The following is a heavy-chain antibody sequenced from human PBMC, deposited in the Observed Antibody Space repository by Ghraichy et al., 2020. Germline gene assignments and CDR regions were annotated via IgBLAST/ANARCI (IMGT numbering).Heavy chain of an antibody. D-gene: IGHD3-3*01. J-gene: IGHJ6*02. CDR2: IYPGDSDT. CDR1: GYSFTSYW. CDR3: ARRGSSITIFGVAPFYGMDV. Sequence: GSLNIYCKGSGYSFTSYWIGWVRQMPGKGLEWMGIIYPGDSDTRYSPSFQGQVTISADKSISTAYLQWSSLKASDTAMYYCARRGSSITIFGVAPFYGMDVWGQGTTVTVSS. V-gene: IGHV5-51*01.